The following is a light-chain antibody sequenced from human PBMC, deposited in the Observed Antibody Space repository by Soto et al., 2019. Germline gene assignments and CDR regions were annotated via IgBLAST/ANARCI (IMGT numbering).Light chain of an antibody. CDR3: QQYGSSPGT. CDR2: GAS. Sequence: EIVLTQSPGTLSLSPGETATLSCRASQSVSSSYLAWYQQKPGQAPRLLIYGASSRATDIPDRFSGSGSGTDFTLTISRLEPEDFAVYYCQQYGSSPGTFGQGTKLEIK. CDR1: QSVSSSY. V-gene: IGKV3-20*01. J-gene: IGKJ2*01.